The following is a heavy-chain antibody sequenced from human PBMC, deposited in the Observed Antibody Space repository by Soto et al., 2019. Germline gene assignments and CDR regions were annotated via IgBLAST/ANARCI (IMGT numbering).Heavy chain of an antibody. J-gene: IGHJ4*02. CDR3: ARVSTYFFDSSGYYSSDY. D-gene: IGHD3-22*01. V-gene: IGHV4-61*01. CDR1: GGSVSSDSYY. CDR2: VFFSGST. Sequence: SETLSLTXSVSGGSVSSDSYYWSWIRQPPGQGLEWIGYVFFSGSTNYNPSLKSRVTISVDTSKNQFSLRLISVTAADTAVYYCARVSTYFFDSSGYYSSDYWGQGTMVTVSS.